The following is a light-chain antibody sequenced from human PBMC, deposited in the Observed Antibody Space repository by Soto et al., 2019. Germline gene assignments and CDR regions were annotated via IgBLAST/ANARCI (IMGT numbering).Light chain of an antibody. CDR3: QQLKSYPFT. Sequence: IPMTQSLASLAASVGHTGPITSRASQDISSSLAWYQQRAGKAPKFLIYDEPTLQSGAASRLSGSGSGTEFALTISSLQHEDSATYYCQQLKSYPFTFGGGTKVDI. V-gene: IGKV1-9*01. CDR2: DEP. J-gene: IGKJ4*01. CDR1: QDISSS.